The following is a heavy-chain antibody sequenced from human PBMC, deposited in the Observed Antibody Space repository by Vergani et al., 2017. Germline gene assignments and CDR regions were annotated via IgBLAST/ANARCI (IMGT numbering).Heavy chain of an antibody. CDR1: GGSISSYY. D-gene: IGHD3-22*01. Sequence: QVQLQESGPGLVKPSETLSLTCTVSGGSISSYYWSWIRPPPGQGLEWIGYIYYSGSTNYNPSLKSRVTISVDTSKNQFSLKLSSVTAADTAVYYCARAPEYYYDSSGYFFDYWGQGTLVTVSS. CDR3: ARAPEYYYDSSGYFFDY. CDR2: IYYSGST. V-gene: IGHV4-59*01. J-gene: IGHJ4*02.